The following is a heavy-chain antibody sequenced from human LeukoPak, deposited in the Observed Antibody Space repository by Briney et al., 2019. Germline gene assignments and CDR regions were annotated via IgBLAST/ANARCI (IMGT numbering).Heavy chain of an antibody. CDR2: IYSGGST. CDR3: AREAETRNYFDY. Sequence: PGGSLRLSCAASWFHDRSNYMNWLRQAPGKGLEWVSVIYSGGSTYYADSVKGRFTISRDNSKNTLYLQMNSLRAEHTAVYYCAREAETRNYFDYWGQGTLVTVSS. CDR1: WFHDRSNY. V-gene: IGHV3-53*01. J-gene: IGHJ4*02. D-gene: IGHD4-17*01.